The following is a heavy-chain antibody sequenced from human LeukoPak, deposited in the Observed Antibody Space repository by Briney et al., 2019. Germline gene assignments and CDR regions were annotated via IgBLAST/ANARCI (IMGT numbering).Heavy chain of an antibody. J-gene: IGHJ4*02. V-gene: IGHV4-59*01. CDR2: IYYSGST. D-gene: IGHD6-19*01. CDR3: ARAEAVAGTHPFDY. CDR1: GGSISSYY. Sequence: PETLSLTCTVSGGSISSYYWSWIRQPPGKGLEWIGYIYYSGSTNYNPSLKSRVTISVDTSKNQFSLKLSSVTAADTAVYYCARAEAVAGTHPFDYWGQGTLVTVSS.